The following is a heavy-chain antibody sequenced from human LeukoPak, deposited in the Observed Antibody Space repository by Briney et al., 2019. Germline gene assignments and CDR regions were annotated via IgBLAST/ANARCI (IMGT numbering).Heavy chain of an antibody. J-gene: IGHJ4*02. CDR1: GCTPSYYA. CDR2: MNPNSGNT. D-gene: IGHD3-22*01. CDR3: ARRADYYDSSAYYY. Sequence: ASVKVSCKASGCTPSYYAINERRQATGQGLEWMGWMNPNSGNTGYAQKFQGRVTMTRNTSINTAYMELSSLTSEDTAVYYCARRADYYDSSAYYYWGQGTLVTVSS. V-gene: IGHV1-8*01.